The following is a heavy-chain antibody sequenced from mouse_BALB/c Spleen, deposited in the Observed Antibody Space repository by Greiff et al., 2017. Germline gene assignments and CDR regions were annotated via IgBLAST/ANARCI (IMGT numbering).Heavy chain of an antibody. Sequence: VQLQQSGPQLVRPGASVKISCKASGYSFTSYWMHWVKQRPGQGLEWIGMIDPSDSETRLNQKFKDKATLTVDKSSSTAYMQLSSPTSEDSAVYYCGRGHYYGSSYEGYAMDYWGQGTSVTVSS. J-gene: IGHJ4*01. CDR3: GRGHYYGSSYEGYAMDY. V-gene: IGHV1S127*01. CDR1: GYSFTSYW. D-gene: IGHD1-1*01. CDR2: IDPSDSET.